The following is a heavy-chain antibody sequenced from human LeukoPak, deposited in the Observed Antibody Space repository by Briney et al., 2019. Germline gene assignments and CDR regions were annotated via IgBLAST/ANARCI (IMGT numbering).Heavy chain of an antibody. Sequence: SETLSLTCTVSGGSISSYYWSWIRQPAGKGLEWIGRIYTSGSTNYNPSLKSRVTMSVDTSKNQFSLKLSSVTAADTAVYYCARDGPIAVAGTGTRYFDLWGRGTLVTVSS. CDR2: IYTSGST. V-gene: IGHV4-4*07. J-gene: IGHJ2*01. D-gene: IGHD6-19*01. CDR1: GGSISSYY. CDR3: ARDGPIAVAGTGTRYFDL.